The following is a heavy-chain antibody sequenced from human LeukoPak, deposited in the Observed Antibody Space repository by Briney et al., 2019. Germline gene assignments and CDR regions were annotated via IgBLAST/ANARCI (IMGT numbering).Heavy chain of an antibody. J-gene: IGHJ4*02. CDR2: IYYSGST. D-gene: IGHD4-23*01. CDR1: GGSISSYY. V-gene: IGHV4-59*08. Sequence: PSETLSLTCTVSGGSISSYYWSWIRQPPGKGLEWIGYIYYSGSTNYNPSLKSRVTISVDTSKNQFSLKLSSVTAADTAVYYCARANANGGFDYWGQGTLVTVSS. CDR3: ARANANGGFDY.